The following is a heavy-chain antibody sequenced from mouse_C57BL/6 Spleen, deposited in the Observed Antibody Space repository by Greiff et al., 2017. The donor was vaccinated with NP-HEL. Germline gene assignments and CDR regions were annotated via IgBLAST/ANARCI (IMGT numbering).Heavy chain of an antibody. V-gene: IGHV1-15*01. D-gene: IGHD2-1*01. CDR2: IDPETGGT. CDR1: GYTFTDYE. J-gene: IGHJ4*01. Sequence: QVQLQQSGAELVRPGASVTLSCKASGYTFTDYEMHWVKQTPVHGLEWIGAIDPETGGTAYNQKFKGKAILTADKSSSTAYMELRSLTSEDSAVYYCTREEQNYHYAMDYWGQGTSGTVSS. CDR3: TREEQNYHYAMDY.